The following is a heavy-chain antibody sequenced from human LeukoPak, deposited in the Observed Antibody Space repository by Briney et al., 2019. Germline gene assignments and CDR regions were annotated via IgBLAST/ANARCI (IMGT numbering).Heavy chain of an antibody. Sequence: ASVKVSCKASGYTSTNYYMNWVRQAPGQGLEWMGMINPSSGSTSYAQKIQGRVTMTGDTSTSIVYMELSSLRSEDTAIYYCARDLYYASSGGALHIWGQGTLFTVSS. CDR2: INPSSGST. CDR1: GYTSTNYY. J-gene: IGHJ3*02. D-gene: IGHD3-22*01. V-gene: IGHV1-46*01. CDR3: ARDLYYASSGGALHI.